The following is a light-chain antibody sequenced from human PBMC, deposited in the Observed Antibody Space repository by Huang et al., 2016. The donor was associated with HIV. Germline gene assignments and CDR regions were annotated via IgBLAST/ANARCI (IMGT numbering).Light chain of an antibody. J-gene: IGKJ4*01. CDR2: DAS. CDR1: QSVSNY. CDR3: QQYNDWPLT. V-gene: IGKV3-15*01. Sequence: EIVMTQSPATLSVSPGERATLSCRASQSVSNYLAGYQQKPGQAPRRLIYDASTGATGIPARVSGSGSGTEFTLTISSLQSEDSAVYYCQQYNDWPLTFGGGTKVEIK.